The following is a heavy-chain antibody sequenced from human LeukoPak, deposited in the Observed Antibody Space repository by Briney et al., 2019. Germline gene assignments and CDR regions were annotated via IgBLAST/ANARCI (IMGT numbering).Heavy chain of an antibody. CDR3: AREQDRGTTLSPWFDP. D-gene: IGHD1-7*01. CDR2: IYYSGST. Sequence: SETLSLTCTVSGGSINGYYWSWIRQPPGKGLEWIGYIYYSGSTNYNPSLKSRVTISLDTSKKHFSLRLSSVTAADTAVYYCAREQDRGTTLSPWFDPWGQGTLVTVSS. J-gene: IGHJ5*02. V-gene: IGHV4-59*01. CDR1: GGSINGYY.